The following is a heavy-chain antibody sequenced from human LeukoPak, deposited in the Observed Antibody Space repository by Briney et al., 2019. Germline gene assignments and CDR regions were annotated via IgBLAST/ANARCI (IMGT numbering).Heavy chain of an antibody. D-gene: IGHD3-3*01. CDR3: AKDYDFWSGYYSYYFDY. V-gene: IGHV3-48*01. CDR1: GFTFSSQS. CDR2: ISSGSSAI. J-gene: IGHJ4*02. Sequence: SGGSLRLSCAGSGFTFSSQSMNWVRQVPGKGLEWISYISSGSSAIYYADSVKGRFTISRDNSKNTLYLQMNSLRAEDTAVYYCAKDYDFWSGYYSYYFDYWGQGTLVTVSS.